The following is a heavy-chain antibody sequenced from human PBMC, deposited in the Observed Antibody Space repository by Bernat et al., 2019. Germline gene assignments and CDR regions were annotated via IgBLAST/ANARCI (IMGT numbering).Heavy chain of an antibody. V-gene: IGHV4-61*08. CDR1: GGSISSGGYY. Sequence: QVQLQESGPGLVKPSQTLSLTCTVSGGSISSGGYYWSWIRQHPGKGLEWIGYIYYSGSTNYNPSLKSRVTISVDTSKNQFSLKLSSVTAADTAVYYCAREHYDFWSVWFDPWGQGTLVTVSS. J-gene: IGHJ5*02. D-gene: IGHD3-3*01. CDR3: AREHYDFWSVWFDP. CDR2: IYYSGST.